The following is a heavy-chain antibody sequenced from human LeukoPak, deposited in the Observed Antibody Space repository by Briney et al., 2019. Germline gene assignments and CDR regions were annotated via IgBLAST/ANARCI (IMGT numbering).Heavy chain of an antibody. CDR1: GFTFSSYA. CDR3: ARDRSPRYDFWSGYYYDAFDI. CDR2: ISYDGSNK. Sequence: PGGSLRLSCAASGFTFSSYAMHWVRQAPGKGLEWVAVISYDGSNKYYADSVKGRFTISRDNSKNTLYLQMNSLRAEDTAVYYCARDRSPRYDFWSGYYYDAFDIWGQGTMVTVSS. V-gene: IGHV3-30-3*01. J-gene: IGHJ3*02. D-gene: IGHD3-3*01.